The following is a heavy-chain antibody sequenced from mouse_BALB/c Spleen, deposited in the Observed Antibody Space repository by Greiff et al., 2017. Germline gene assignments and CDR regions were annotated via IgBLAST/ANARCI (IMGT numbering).Heavy chain of an antibody. V-gene: IGHV3-2*02. CDR2: ISYSGST. CDR1: GYSITSDYA. Sequence: DVKLQESGPGLVKPSQSLSLTCTVTGYSITSDYAWNWIRQFPGNKLEWMGYISYSGSTSYNPSLKSRISITRDTSKNQFFLQLNSVTTEDTATYYCARSFSFVSMITSAWFAYWGQGTLVTVSA. CDR3: ARSFSFVSMITSAWFAY. D-gene: IGHD2-4*01. J-gene: IGHJ3*01.